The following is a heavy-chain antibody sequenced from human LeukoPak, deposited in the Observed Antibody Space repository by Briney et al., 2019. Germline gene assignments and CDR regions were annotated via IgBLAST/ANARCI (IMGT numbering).Heavy chain of an antibody. CDR2: IRYDGSNK. Sequence: GGSLRLSCAASGFTFSSYGMHWVRQAPGKGLEWVAFIRYDGSNKYYADSVKGRFTISRDNSKNTLYLQMNSLRAEDTAVYYCAKGGKPSIAVAGRPVYFDYWGQGTLVTVSS. CDR1: GFTFSSYG. J-gene: IGHJ4*02. V-gene: IGHV3-30*02. CDR3: AKGGKPSIAVAGRPVYFDY. D-gene: IGHD6-19*01.